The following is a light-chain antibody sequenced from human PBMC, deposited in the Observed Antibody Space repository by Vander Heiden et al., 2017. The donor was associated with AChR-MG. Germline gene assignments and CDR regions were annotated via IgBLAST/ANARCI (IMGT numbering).Light chain of an antibody. CDR1: SGYSKYQ. CDR2: VGTGGIVG. J-gene: IGLJ1*01. CDR3: GADHGSGSNFVYV. Sequence: QPVLTQPPSASASLGASVTLTRTLSSGYSKYQVYWEQQGTGKGPRFVMRVGTGGIVGSKGEGIPDRFSVLGSGLNRYLTIKNIQEEDESDYHCGADHGSGSNFVYVFGTGTKVTVL. V-gene: IGLV9-49*01.